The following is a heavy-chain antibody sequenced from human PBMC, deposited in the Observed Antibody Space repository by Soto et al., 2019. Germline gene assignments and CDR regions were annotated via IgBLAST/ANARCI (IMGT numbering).Heavy chain of an antibody. J-gene: IGHJ6*02. V-gene: IGHV1-2*02. CDR3: TKIFGTSPLGEIYALDV. CDR1: GYIFVDSY. CDR2: INPKTGVT. Sequence: QVHLEQSGAELKKPGASVTVSCKASGYIFVDSYIHWVRQAPGQGLEWLGWINPKTGVTFFEQTFQDRLNMTSATSLSTAYIDLRSLRTDSTAVYYCTKIFGTSPLGEIYALDVWGPGTTVTVSS. D-gene: IGHD3-16*01.